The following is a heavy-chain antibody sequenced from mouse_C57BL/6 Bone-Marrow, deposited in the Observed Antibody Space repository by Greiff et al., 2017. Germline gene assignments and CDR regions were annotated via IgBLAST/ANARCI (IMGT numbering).Heavy chain of an antibody. CDR1: GFNIKDDY. Sequence: VQLKQSGAELVRPGASVKLSCTASGFNIKDDYMHWVKQRPEQGLEWIGWIDPENGDTEYASKFQGKATITADTSSNTAYLQLSSLTSEDPAVXYCTTGNFDYGGQGTTLTVSS. J-gene: IGHJ2*01. CDR3: TTGNFDY. CDR2: IDPENGDT. V-gene: IGHV14-4*01.